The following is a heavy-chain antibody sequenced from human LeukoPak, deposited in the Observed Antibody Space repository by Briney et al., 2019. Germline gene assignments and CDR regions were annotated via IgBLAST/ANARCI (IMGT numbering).Heavy chain of an antibody. CDR2: IYYSGST. CDR3: AREGGTMIVIPYAFDI. D-gene: IGHD3-22*01. J-gene: IGHJ3*02. V-gene: IGHV4-59*12. CDR1: GGSISSYY. Sequence: SETLSLTCTVSGGSISSYYWSWIRQPPGKGLEWIGYIYYSGSTNYNPSLKSRVTISVDTSKNQFSLKLSSVTAADTAVYYCAREGGTMIVIPYAFDIWGQGTMVTVSS.